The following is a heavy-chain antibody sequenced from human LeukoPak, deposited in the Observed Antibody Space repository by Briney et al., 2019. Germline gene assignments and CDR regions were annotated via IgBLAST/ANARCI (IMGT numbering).Heavy chain of an antibody. J-gene: IGHJ4*02. Sequence: PSQTLSLTCTVSGASISSTSYCWGWIRQPAGKGLEWIGHIHTSGSTNYNPSLKSRVTISVDASKNQFSLKLSSVTAADTAVYYCARFYYDSSGYYSYYFDYWGQGTLVTVSS. CDR2: IHTSGST. D-gene: IGHD3-22*01. V-gene: IGHV4-61*09. CDR3: ARFYYDSSGYYSYYFDY. CDR1: GASISSTSYC.